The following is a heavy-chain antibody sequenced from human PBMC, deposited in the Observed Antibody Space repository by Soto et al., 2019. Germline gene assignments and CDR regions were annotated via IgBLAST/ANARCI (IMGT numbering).Heavy chain of an antibody. CDR2: ISWNSGSI. Sequence: PGGSLRLSCAASGFTFDDYAMHWVRQAPGKGLEWVSGISWNSGSIGYADSVKGRFTISRDNAKNSLYLQMNSLRAEDTALYYCAKGGYSPYRSPFDPWGQGTLVTVSS. V-gene: IGHV3-9*01. CDR1: GFTFDDYA. D-gene: IGHD4-4*01. J-gene: IGHJ5*02. CDR3: AKGGYSPYRSPFDP.